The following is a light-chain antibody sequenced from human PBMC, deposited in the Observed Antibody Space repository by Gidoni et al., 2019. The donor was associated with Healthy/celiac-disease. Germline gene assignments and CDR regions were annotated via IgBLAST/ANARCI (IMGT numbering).Light chain of an antibody. V-gene: IGKV3-15*01. CDR1: QRVSSN. CDR3: QQYNNWPRT. J-gene: IGKJ1*01. Sequence: EIVMTQSPATRSVSPGDRATLSCRASQRVSSNLAWYQQKPGQAPRLLIYGASTRATGIPASFSGSGSGTEFTLTISSLQSEDFAVYYCQQYNNWPRTFGQGTKVEIK. CDR2: GAS.